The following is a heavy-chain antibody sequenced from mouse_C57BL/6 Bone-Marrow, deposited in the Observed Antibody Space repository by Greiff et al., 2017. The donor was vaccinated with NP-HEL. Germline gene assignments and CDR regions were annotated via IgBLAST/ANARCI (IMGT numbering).Heavy chain of an antibody. CDR2: IHPNSGST. CDR1: GYTFTSYW. CDR3: ARGTRLRYYFDY. Sequence: QVQLQQPGAELVKPGASVKLSCKASGYTFTSYWMHWVKQRPGQGLEWIGMIHPNSGSTNYNEKFKSKATLTVDKSSSTAYMQLSSLTSEDSAVYYCARGTRLRYYFDYWGQGTTLTVSS. J-gene: IGHJ2*01. V-gene: IGHV1-64*01. D-gene: IGHD1-1*01.